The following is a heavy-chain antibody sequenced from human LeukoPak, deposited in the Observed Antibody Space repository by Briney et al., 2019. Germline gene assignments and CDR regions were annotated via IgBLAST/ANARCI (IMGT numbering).Heavy chain of an antibody. CDR3: TRRICSGGSCYDY. CDR2: IRSKANSYAT. V-gene: IGHV3-73*01. D-gene: IGHD2-15*01. CDR1: GFTVSTNS. Sequence: PGGSLRLSCTVSGFTVSTNSMSWVRQASGKGLEWVGRIRSKANSYATAYAASVKGRFTISRDDSKNTAYLQMNSLKTEDTAVYYCTRRICSGGSCYDYWGQGTLVTVSS. J-gene: IGHJ4*02.